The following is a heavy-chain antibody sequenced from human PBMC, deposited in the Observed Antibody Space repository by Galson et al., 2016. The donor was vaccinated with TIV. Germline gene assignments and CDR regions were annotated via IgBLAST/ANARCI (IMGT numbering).Heavy chain of an antibody. CDR3: ACGIGWFRGFDY. Sequence: SLRLSCAASGFIFDDYAMHWVRQAPGKGLEWVSGINWNSGTIAYADSVKGRFTISRDNAKNSLYLQMNSLRAEDTALYYGACGIGWFRGFDYWGQGTFITVSS. CDR2: INWNSGTI. D-gene: IGHD3-10*01. V-gene: IGHV3-9*01. J-gene: IGHJ4*02. CDR1: GFIFDDYA.